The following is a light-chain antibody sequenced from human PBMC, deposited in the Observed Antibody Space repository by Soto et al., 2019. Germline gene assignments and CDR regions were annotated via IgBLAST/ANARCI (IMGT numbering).Light chain of an antibody. V-gene: IGKV3-20*01. CDR1: QSVSSSY. CDR3: QQYGSSLPYT. CDR2: GAS. J-gene: IGKJ2*01. Sequence: EIVLTQSPGTLSLSPGERATLSCRASQSVSSSYLAWYQQKPGQAPRLLIYGASSRATGIPDRFSGSGSGTASTLTISRLETKDFAVYYCQQYGSSLPYTFGQGTKLEIK.